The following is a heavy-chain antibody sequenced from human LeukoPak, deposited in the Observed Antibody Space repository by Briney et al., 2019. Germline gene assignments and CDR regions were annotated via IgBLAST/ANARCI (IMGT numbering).Heavy chain of an antibody. CDR2: IYYSGST. D-gene: IGHD5-18*01. J-gene: IGHJ4*02. CDR3: ARDRYSYGVPDY. CDR1: GGSISSSSYY. V-gene: IGHV4-39*07. Sequence: SETLSLTCTVSGGSISSSSYYWGWIRQPPGKGLEWIGSIYYSGSTYYNPSLKSRVTISLDTSKNQFSLKLSSVAAADTAVYYCARDRYSYGVPDYWGQGTLVTVSS.